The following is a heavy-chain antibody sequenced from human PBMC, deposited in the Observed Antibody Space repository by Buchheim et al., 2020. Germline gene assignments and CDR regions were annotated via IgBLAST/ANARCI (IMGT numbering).Heavy chain of an antibody. CDR2: ILGSNGAT. D-gene: IGHD5-12*01. V-gene: IGHV3-23*01. CDR1: GFTFSSYA. Sequence: EVQLLESGGGLVQPGGSLRLSCAASGFTFSSYAMSWVRQAPGKGLEWVSVILGSNGATYYAESVKGRFTISKDNSKNTLYLQMDSLRAEDTAIYYCTKGAWLDGYWGQGTL. J-gene: IGHJ4*02. CDR3: TKGAWLDGY.